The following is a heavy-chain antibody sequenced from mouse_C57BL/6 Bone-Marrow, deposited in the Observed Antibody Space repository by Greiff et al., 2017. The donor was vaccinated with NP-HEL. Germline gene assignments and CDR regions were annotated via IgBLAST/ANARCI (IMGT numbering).Heavy chain of an antibody. J-gene: IGHJ4*01. CDR2: IWTGGGT. CDR1: GFSLTSYA. CDR3: ARLFITTPYGAMDY. D-gene: IGHD1-1*01. Sequence: VKLQESGPGLVAPSQSLSITCTVSGFSLTSYAISWVRQPPGKGLEWLGVIWTGGGTNYNSALKSRLSISKDNSKSQVFLKMNSLQTDDTARYYCARLFITTPYGAMDYWGQGTSVTVSS. V-gene: IGHV2-9-1*01.